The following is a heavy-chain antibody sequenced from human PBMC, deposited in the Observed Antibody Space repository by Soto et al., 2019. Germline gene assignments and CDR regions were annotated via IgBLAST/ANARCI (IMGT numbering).Heavy chain of an antibody. CDR2: IRSKANSYAT. J-gene: IGHJ4*02. CDR3: TRFGYSGYEGYDY. CDR1: GFTFSGSA. Sequence: GGSLRLSCAASGFTFSGSAMHWVRQASGKGLEWVGRIRSKANSYATAYAAWVKGRLTISRDDSKNTAYLQMNSLKTEDTAVYYCTRFGYSGYEGYDYWGQGTLVTVSS. V-gene: IGHV3-73*01. D-gene: IGHD5-12*01.